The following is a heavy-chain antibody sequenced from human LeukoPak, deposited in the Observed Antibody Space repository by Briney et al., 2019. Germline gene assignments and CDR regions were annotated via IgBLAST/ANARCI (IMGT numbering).Heavy chain of an antibody. CDR2: IIPIFGTA. V-gene: IGHV1-69*05. CDR3: ARKGDGYKGSGFDI. J-gene: IGHJ3*02. Sequence: SVKASCKASGCTFSSYALIWVRQAPGQGLEWMGRIIPIFGTANYAQKFQGRVTLTTDESTNTAYLDLRSLTSEDTAVYYCARKGDGYKGSGFDIWGQGTMVTVSS. D-gene: IGHD5-24*01. CDR1: GCTFSSYA.